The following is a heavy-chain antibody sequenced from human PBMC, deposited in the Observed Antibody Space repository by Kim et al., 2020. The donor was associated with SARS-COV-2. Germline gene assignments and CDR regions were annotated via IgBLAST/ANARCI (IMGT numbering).Heavy chain of an antibody. Sequence: SETLSLTCAVYGGSFSGYYWSWIRQPPGKGLEWIGEINHSGSTNYNPSLKSRVTISVDTSKNQFSLKLSSVTAADTAVYYCAREYCSSTSCYPLDYWGQGTLVTVSS. CDR1: GGSFSGYY. CDR2: INHSGST. J-gene: IGHJ4*02. CDR3: AREYCSSTSCYPLDY. D-gene: IGHD2-2*01. V-gene: IGHV4-34*01.